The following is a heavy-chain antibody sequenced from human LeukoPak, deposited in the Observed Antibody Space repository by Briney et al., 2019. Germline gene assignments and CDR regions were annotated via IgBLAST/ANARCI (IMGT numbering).Heavy chain of an antibody. V-gene: IGHV3-11*01. D-gene: IGHD2-21*01. Sequence: GGSLRLSCAASGFTFSDDYMAWIRQAPGKGLEWVSYIGNSGSTIFYADSAKGRFTISRDNAKNSLHLEMNSLRAEDTAIYYCARPHITPHALGYWGQGTLVTVSS. CDR2: IGNSGSTI. CDR1: GFTFSDDY. J-gene: IGHJ4*02. CDR3: ARPHITPHALGY.